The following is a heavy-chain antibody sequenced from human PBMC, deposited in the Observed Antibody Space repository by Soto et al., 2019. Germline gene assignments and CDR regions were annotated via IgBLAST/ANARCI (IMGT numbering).Heavy chain of an antibody. D-gene: IGHD1-20*01. V-gene: IGHV4-4*02. CDR2: ISQSGNT. CDR1: GGSISSSDW. J-gene: IGHJ4*02. Sequence: QVQLQESGPGLVKPAGTLSLTCAVSGGSISSSDWWNWVRQPPGKGLEWIGEISQSGNTNYNPSLKSRVTISVDKSKKYFSLKVDSVTAAGTAVYYCAREVSGIQAFDYWGQGTLVTVSS. CDR3: AREVSGIQAFDY.